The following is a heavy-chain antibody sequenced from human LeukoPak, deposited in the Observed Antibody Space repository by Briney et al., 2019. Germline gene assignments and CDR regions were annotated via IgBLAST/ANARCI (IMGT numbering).Heavy chain of an antibody. CDR3: ARFGSSTWYKGAFDI. Sequence: SETLSLTCTFSGGSISSRSYYWGWIRQPPGMGLEWIGNIDYSGGTYYNRYLKSRVTISVDTSKNQFSLKLSSVTAADTAVYYCARFGSSTWYKGAFDIWVQGTMVNVAS. CDR2: IDYSGGT. V-gene: IGHV4-39*01. D-gene: IGHD6-13*01. J-gene: IGHJ3*02. CDR1: GGSISSRSYY.